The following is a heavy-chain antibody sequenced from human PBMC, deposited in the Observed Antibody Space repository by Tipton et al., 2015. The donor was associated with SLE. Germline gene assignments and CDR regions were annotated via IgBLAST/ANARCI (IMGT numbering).Heavy chain of an antibody. CDR1: GGSISSHY. D-gene: IGHD4-11*01. V-gene: IGHV4-59*11. CDR3: ARVGVTSSACDI. J-gene: IGHJ3*02. Sequence: LRLSCTVSGGSISSHYWSWIRQPPGKGLEWIGYIYYSGSTNYNPSLKSRVTISVDTSKNQFSLKLSSVTAADTAVYYCARVGVTSSACDIWGQGTMVTVSS. CDR2: IYYSGST.